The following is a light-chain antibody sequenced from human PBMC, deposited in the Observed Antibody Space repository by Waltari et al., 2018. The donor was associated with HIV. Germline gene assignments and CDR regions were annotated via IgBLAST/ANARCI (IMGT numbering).Light chain of an antibody. CDR3: QSYYSAPLT. J-gene: IGKJ4*01. CDR1: LGISSY. V-gene: IGKV1-27*01. Sequence: DTQMTLSPSSLSASVGDRVTITCRASLGISSYLAWFQQKSGKVPKLLIWDASTLQSGVPSRFSGSGSGTDFSLTISSLQPEDFATYYCQSYYSAPLTFCGGTRVDIK. CDR2: DAS.